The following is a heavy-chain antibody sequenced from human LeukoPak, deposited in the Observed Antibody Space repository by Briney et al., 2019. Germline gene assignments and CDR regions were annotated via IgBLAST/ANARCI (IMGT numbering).Heavy chain of an antibody. V-gene: IGHV4-39*07. D-gene: IGHD3-10*01. CDR2: IFYSGST. CDR3: ARPLWFGNHDAFDI. J-gene: IGHJ3*02. CDR1: GGSISRSDYY. Sequence: PSETLSLTCTVSGGSISRSDYYWGWIRQPPGKGLEWIGSIFYSGSTYYNASLKSRVTISVDTSKNQFSLKLSSVTAADTAVYYCARPLWFGNHDAFDIWGQGTMVTVSS.